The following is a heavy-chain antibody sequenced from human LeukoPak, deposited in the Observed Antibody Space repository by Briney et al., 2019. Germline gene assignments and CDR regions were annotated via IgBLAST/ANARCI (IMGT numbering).Heavy chain of an antibody. CDR2: IIPILGIA. J-gene: IGHJ5*02. CDR1: GGTFSSYA. V-gene: IGHV1-69*04. CDR3: ARDVGGSSMYNWFDP. Sequence: GASVKVSCKASGGTFSSYAISWVRQAPGQGLEWMGRIIPILGIANYAQKFQGRVTITADKSTSTAYMELSSLRSEDTAVYYCARDVGGSSMYNWFDPWGQGTLVPSPQ. D-gene: IGHD3-16*01.